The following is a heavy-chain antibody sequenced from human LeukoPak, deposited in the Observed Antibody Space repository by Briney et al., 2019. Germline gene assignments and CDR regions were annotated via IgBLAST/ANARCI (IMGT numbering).Heavy chain of an antibody. Sequence: SETLSLTCAVYGGSFRGYYWSWIRQPPGKGGEGRGEINHSGSTNYNPSLKSRVTISVDTSKNQLSLKLSSVPAAHTAVYYCASGQISYGHYVSYLQQWVRGTLVSV. D-gene: IGHD4-17*01. CDR2: INHSGST. CDR1: GGSFRGYY. J-gene: IGHJ1*01. CDR3: ASGQISYGHYVSYLQQ. V-gene: IGHV4-34*01.